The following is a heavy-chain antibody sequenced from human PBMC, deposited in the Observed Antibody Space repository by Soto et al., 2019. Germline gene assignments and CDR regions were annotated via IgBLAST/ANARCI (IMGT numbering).Heavy chain of an antibody. D-gene: IGHD1-1*01. Sequence: PGGSLRLSCAASGFTVSSNYMNWVRQAPGKGLEWVSVIYTGGNTYYAASVKGRFTISRHNSKNTVYLQMNSLRAEDTAVYYCARDLTTPGMDAFDIWGQGTMVTVSS. CDR2: IYTGGNT. V-gene: IGHV3-53*04. CDR1: GFTVSSNY. J-gene: IGHJ3*02. CDR3: ARDLTTPGMDAFDI.